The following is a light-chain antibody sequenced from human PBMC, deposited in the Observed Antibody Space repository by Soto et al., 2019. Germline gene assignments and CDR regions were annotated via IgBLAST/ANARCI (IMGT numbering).Light chain of an antibody. CDR1: QSVSSH. J-gene: IGKJ5*01. CDR3: KQYNTWPPFT. CDR2: DSS. V-gene: IGKV3D-15*01. Sequence: EIRMTQSPATLSVSPGDNATLSCRASQSVSSHVVWYQQKPGQAPRLLISDSSTRAPGIPARFSGSGSGTEFTLTISSLQSEDFAVYYCKQYNTWPPFTFGQGTRLEIK.